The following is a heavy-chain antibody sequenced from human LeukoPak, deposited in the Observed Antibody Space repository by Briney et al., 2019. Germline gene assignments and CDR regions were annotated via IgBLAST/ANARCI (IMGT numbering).Heavy chain of an antibody. CDR2: IWYDGSNK. Sequence: GGSLTLSCAVSGFTFSSYRMHWVRQAPGKGLEGGGDIWYDGSNKNDADSVKGRFTISRDNSKNTLYLQMNSLRVEDTAVYYCAKDPHQRIAVAGYFDYWGQGTLVTVSS. V-gene: IGHV3-33*06. CDR1: GFTFSSYR. D-gene: IGHD6-19*01. CDR3: AKDPHQRIAVAGYFDY. J-gene: IGHJ4*02.